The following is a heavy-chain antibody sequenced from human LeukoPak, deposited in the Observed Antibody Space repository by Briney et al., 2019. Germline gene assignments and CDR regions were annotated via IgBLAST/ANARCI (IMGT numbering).Heavy chain of an antibody. J-gene: IGHJ3*02. V-gene: IGHV1-69*05. CDR1: GGTFSSYA. CDR3: ARGRVPSTNFVDAFDI. Sequence: SVKVSCKASGGTFSSYAISWVRQAPGQGLEWMGGIIPVFGTKRHAQKFQGRVTISTDESTSTAYMELSSLRSEDTAVYYCARGRVPSTNFVDAFDIWDQGTMVSVSS. CDR2: IIPVFGTK. D-gene: IGHD2/OR15-2a*01.